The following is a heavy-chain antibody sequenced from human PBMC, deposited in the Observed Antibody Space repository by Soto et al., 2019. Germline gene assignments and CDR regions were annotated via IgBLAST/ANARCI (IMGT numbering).Heavy chain of an antibody. CDR1: GGSFSCYY. Sequence: TSETLSLTCAVYGGSFSCYYWSWIRQPPGKGLEWIGEINHSGSTNYNPSLKSRVTISVDTSKNQFSLKLSSVTAADTAVYYCARGKHSSGWYGFDYWGQGTLVTVSS. V-gene: IGHV4-34*01. J-gene: IGHJ4*02. CDR2: INHSGST. CDR3: ARGKHSSGWYGFDY. D-gene: IGHD6-19*01.